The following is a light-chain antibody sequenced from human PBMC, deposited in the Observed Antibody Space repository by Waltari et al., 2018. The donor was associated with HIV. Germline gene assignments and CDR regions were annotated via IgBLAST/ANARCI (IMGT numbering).Light chain of an antibody. CDR3: QSYDSSLSGWV. CDR1: SSNIGAGYD. CDR2: GNN. Sequence: QSVLTQPPSVSGAPGQRVTISCPGTSSNIGAGYDGQWYQHLPGTAPKLLIYGNNNRPSGVPDRFSGSKSGTSASLAITGLQTDDEADYYCQSYDSSLSGWVFGGGTKLTVL. V-gene: IGLV1-40*01. J-gene: IGLJ3*02.